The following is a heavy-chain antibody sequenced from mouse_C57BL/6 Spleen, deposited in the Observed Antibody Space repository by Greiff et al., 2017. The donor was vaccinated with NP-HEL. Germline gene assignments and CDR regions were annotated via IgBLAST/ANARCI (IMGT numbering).Heavy chain of an antibody. CDR3: AREGYYYGSSPWFAY. V-gene: IGHV5-4*01. CDR2: ISDGGSYT. J-gene: IGHJ3*01. Sequence: EVKVVESGGGLVKPGGSLKLSCAASGFTFSSYAMSWVRQTPEKRLEWVATISDGGSYTYYPDNVKGRFTISRDNAKNNLYLQMSHLKSEDTAMYYCAREGYYYGSSPWFAYWGQGTLVTVSA. D-gene: IGHD1-1*01. CDR1: GFTFSSYA.